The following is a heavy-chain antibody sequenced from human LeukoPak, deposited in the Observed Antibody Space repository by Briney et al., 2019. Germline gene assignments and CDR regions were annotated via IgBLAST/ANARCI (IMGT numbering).Heavy chain of an antibody. Sequence: PSETLSLTCTVSGGLISSYYWSWIRQPPGKGLEWIGYIYDSGSTNYNPSLKSRVTMSVDTSKNQFSLKLSSVTAADTAVYYCARVSIYDILTGYYLGGATFDYWGQGTLVTVSS. CDR1: GGLISSYY. CDR3: ARVSIYDILTGYYLGGATFDY. V-gene: IGHV4-59*01. CDR2: IYDSGST. D-gene: IGHD3-9*01. J-gene: IGHJ4*02.